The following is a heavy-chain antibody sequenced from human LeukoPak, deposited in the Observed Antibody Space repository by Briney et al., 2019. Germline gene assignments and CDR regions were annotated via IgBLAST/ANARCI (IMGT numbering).Heavy chain of an antibody. CDR2: IKSKVHGGTT. V-gene: IGHV3-15*01. D-gene: IGHD4-11*01. CDR1: GFTFSDAW. J-gene: IGHJ4*02. Sequence: KTGGSLRLSCAASGFTFSDAWMSWVRQAPGKGLEWVARIKSKVHGGTTDYAAPVNGRFTISRDDSENKLYLQMNSLKTEDTGVYSCSGHMTSADYWGQGTLVTVSS. CDR3: SGHMTSADY.